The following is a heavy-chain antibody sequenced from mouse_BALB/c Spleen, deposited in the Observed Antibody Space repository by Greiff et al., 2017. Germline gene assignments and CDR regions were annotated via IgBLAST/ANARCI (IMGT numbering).Heavy chain of an antibody. CDR3: ARGNGRGAMDY. J-gene: IGHJ4*01. D-gene: IGHD4-1*01. V-gene: IGHV1-4*01. CDR2: INPSSGYT. CDR1: GYTFTSYT. Sequence: VQLQQSGAELARPGASVKMSCKASGYTFTSYTMHWVKQRPGQGLEWIGYINPSSGYTNYNQKFKDKATLTADKSSSTAYMQLSSLTSEDSAVYYCARGNGRGAMDYWGQGTSVTVAS.